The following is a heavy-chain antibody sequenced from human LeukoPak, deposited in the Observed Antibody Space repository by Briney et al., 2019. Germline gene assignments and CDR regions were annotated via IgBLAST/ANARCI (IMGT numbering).Heavy chain of an antibody. V-gene: IGHV4-34*01. CDR2: IYHSGST. D-gene: IGHD3-22*01. CDR3: ARASDSSGSLYYFDY. Sequence: SETLSLTCAVYGGSFSGYYWSWIRQPPGKGLEWIGSIYHSGSTYYNPSLKSRVTISVDTSKNQFSLKLSSVTAADTAVYYCARASDSSGSLYYFDYWGQGTLVTVSS. J-gene: IGHJ4*02. CDR1: GGSFSGYY.